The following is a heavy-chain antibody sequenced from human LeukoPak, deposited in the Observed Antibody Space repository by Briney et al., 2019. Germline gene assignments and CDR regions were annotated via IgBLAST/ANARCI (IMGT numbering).Heavy chain of an antibody. CDR2: ISVYNGNT. V-gene: IGHV1-18*01. CDR1: AYTFTSYA. Sequence: VASVKVSCKASAYTFTSYAISWMRQAPGQGLEWLGWISVYNGNTNYAQNFQGRVTMTTDTSTNTVYMELRSLRFDDTAVYYCARDLAGIVGVTAWFDPWGQGTLVTVSS. D-gene: IGHD1-26*01. J-gene: IGHJ5*02. CDR3: ARDLAGIVGVTAWFDP.